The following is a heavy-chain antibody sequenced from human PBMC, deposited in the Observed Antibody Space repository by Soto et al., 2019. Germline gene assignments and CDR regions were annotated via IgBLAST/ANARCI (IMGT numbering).Heavy chain of an antibody. V-gene: IGHV1-18*01. J-gene: IGHJ6*03. CDR1: GYTLTNYG. CDR3: ARVPQYRNSSRDFGYYNYMDV. Sequence: ASVKVSCKASGYTLTNYGISWVRQAPRQGLEWMGWISGYNGNKNYAQKVQGRVTMTTDTSTSTAYMELRSLRSDDTAVYSCARVPQYRNSSRDFGYYNYMDVWGKGTTVTVSS. D-gene: IGHD6-6*01. CDR2: ISGYNGNK.